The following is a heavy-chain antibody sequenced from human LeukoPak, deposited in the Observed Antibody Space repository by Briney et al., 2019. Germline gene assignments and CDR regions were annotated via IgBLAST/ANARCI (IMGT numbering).Heavy chain of an antibody. CDR2: IYYRGGT. CDR3: ARQENGSGSYLSFFHS. D-gene: IGHD3-10*01. Sequence: SETLSLTCTVSGGSISSYYWSWIRQPPGKGLECIGYIYYRGGTNYNPPLKSRVTISVDTFKNQFSLKLNSVTAADTGVYYCARQENGSGSYLSFFHSWGQGTLVTVSS. CDR1: GGSISSYY. V-gene: IGHV4-59*08. J-gene: IGHJ4*02.